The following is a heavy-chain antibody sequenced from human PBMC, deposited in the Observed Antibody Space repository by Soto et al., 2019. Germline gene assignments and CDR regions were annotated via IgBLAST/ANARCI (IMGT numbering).Heavy chain of an antibody. CDR3: ARGVLRYFDWLFSSYYFDY. D-gene: IGHD3-9*01. CDR1: GFTVSSNY. CDR2: IYSGGST. Sequence: GGSLRLSCAASGFTVSSNYMSWVRQAPGKGLEWVSVIYSGGSTYYADSVKGRFTISRDNSKNTLYLQMNSLRAEDTAVYFCARGVLRYFDWLFSSYYFDYWGQGTLVTVPQ. J-gene: IGHJ4*02. V-gene: IGHV3-53*01.